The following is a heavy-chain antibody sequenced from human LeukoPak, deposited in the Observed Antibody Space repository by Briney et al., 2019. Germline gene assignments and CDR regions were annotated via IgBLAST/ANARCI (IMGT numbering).Heavy chain of an antibody. J-gene: IGHJ4*02. V-gene: IGHV4-61*02. CDR2: IYTSGST. CDR1: GGSISSGSYY. CDR3: ARDNYDYVWGSYRYLDY. Sequence: PSETLSLTCTVSGGSISSGSYYWSWIRQPAGKGLEWIGRIYTSGSTNYNPSLKGRVTISVDTSKNQFSLKLSSVTAADTAVYYCARDNYDYVWGSYRYLDYWGQGTLVTVSS. D-gene: IGHD3-16*02.